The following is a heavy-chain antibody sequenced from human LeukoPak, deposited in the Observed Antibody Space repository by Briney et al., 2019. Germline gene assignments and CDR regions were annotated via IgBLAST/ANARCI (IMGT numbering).Heavy chain of an antibody. J-gene: IGHJ3*02. D-gene: IGHD1-26*01. Sequence: GGALRLSCAASGFTFTSYELYWVRQAPGKGLEWISYISSGSTTIKYADSVRGRFTISRDDGRESVYLQMNSLRVEDTSIYFCGASRQYVGAFDIWGQGTLVSVSS. CDR3: GASRQYVGAFDI. V-gene: IGHV3-48*03. CDR2: ISSGSTTI. CDR1: GFTFTSYE.